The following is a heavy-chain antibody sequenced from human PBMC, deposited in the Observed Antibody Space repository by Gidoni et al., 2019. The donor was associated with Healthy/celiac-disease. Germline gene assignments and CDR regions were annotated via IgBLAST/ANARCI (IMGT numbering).Heavy chain of an antibody. CDR2: IKSKTDGGTT. V-gene: IGHV3-15*01. Sequence: EVQLVESGGGLVKPGGSLRLSCAASGFTFSNAWMSWVRQAPGKGLEWVGRIKSKTDGGTTDYAAPVKGRFTISRDDSKNTLYLQMNSLKTEDTAVYYCTTDGPIFSPPYYYYGMDVWGQGTTVTVSS. CDR3: TTDGPIFSPPYYYYGMDV. CDR1: GFTFSNAW. J-gene: IGHJ6*02.